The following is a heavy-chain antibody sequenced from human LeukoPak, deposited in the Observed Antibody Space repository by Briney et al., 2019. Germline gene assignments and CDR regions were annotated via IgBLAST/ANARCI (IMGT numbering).Heavy chain of an antibody. CDR3: ASYLYWWSDLGY. J-gene: IGHJ4*02. D-gene: IGHD2-8*02. Sequence: GGSLRLSCAASGFTFSDYYMSWIRQAPGKGLEWLSYISSSGSTIYYADSVKGRFTISRDNAKNSLYLLMNSLRVEDTAVYYCASYLYWWSDLGYWGQGTLVTVSS. CDR1: GFTFSDYY. V-gene: IGHV3-11*04. CDR2: ISSSGSTI.